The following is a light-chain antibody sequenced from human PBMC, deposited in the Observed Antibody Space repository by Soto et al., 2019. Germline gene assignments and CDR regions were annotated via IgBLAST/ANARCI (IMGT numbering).Light chain of an antibody. V-gene: IGKV3-15*01. CDR3: QQYQDWPPLT. CDR1: QSISSN. J-gene: IGKJ4*01. CDR2: GAS. Sequence: EIVMTQSPATLSLSPGERATLSCRASQSISSNLAWYQQKPGQAPRLLIIGASTRSTAIPARFSGSGSGTEFTLTISSLQSEDSAVYYCQQYQDWPPLTFGGGTKVEIK.